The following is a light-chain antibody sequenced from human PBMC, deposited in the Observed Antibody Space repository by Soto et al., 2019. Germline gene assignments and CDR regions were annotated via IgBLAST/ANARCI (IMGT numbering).Light chain of an antibody. J-gene: IGKJ1*01. CDR1: QSVSSSY. CDR3: QQYGSSGT. CDR2: DAS. Sequence: ILLRQCHGTLSFSPGERATLSCRASQSVSSSYLAWYQQKPGQAPRLLIYDASSRATGIPDRFSGSGSGTDFTLTISRLEPEDFAVYYCQQYGSSGTFGQGTKVDIK. V-gene: IGKV3-20*01.